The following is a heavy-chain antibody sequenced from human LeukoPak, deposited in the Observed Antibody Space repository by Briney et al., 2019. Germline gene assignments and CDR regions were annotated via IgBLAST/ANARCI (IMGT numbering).Heavy chain of an antibody. Sequence: PGGSLRLSCVASGFMFSDHAFHWVRQSPDKGLEWVALIGSDGSKKYYADSVQGRFTVSRENSKNTLFLQMDTLRADDTAVYFCARQMTSTRLIDSWGQGTLVTVSS. D-gene: IGHD5/OR15-5a*01. V-gene: IGHV3-30*04. CDR3: ARQMTSTRLIDS. CDR2: IGSDGSKK. J-gene: IGHJ4*02. CDR1: GFMFSDHA.